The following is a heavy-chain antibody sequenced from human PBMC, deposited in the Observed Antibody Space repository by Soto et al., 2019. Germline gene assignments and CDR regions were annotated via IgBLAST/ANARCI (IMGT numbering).Heavy chain of an antibody. CDR3: ARMATSGTLIWFDP. CDR1: GYAFSNND. CDR2: MNTNSGNG. J-gene: IGHJ5*02. V-gene: IGHV1-8*01. Sequence: QVQLVQSGAEVKEPGASVKVSCQASGYAFSNNDISWVRHVTGQGREWMGWMNTNSGNGGYAQKLQGRVTMTRDTSTSTAYMELRSLASYDTAIYYCARMATSGTLIWFDPWGQGTLVTFSS.